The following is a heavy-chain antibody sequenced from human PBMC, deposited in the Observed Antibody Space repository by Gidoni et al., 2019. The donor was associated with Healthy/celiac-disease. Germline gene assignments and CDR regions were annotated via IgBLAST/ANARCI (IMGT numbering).Heavy chain of an antibody. Sequence: EVQLVQSGAEVKKPGESLRISGKGSGYSFTSYWISWVRQMPGKGLEWMGRIDPGDSYTNYSPSFQGHVTISADKSISTAYLQWSSLKASDTAMYYCASSGGLQRPLDYWGQGTLVTVSS. J-gene: IGHJ4*02. D-gene: IGHD6-25*01. V-gene: IGHV5-10-1*03. CDR2: IDPGDSYT. CDR3: ASSGGLQRPLDY. CDR1: GYSFTSYW.